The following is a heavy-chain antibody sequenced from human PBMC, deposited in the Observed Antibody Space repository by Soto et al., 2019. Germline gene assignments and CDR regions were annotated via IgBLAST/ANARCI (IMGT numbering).Heavy chain of an antibody. CDR2: IWNDGSKK. D-gene: IGHD1-26*01. V-gene: IGHV3-33*01. J-gene: IGHJ6*02. CDR1: GFTFRSYA. CDR3: VRELVGASPGGMDV. Sequence: QVQLVESGGGVIQPGRSLGLSCAASGFTFRSYAMHWVRQAPGKGLEWVACIWNDGSKKYYAESVKGRLTISRDNSKNTLHLQMNSLRVEDTAVYYCVRELVGASPGGMDVWGRGTPVTVSS.